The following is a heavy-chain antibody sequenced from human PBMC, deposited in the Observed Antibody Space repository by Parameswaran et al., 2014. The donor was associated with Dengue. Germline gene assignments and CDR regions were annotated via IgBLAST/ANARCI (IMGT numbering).Heavy chain of an antibody. V-gene: IGHV4-59*01. Sequence: RWIRQPPGKGLEWIGYIYYSGSTNYNPSLKSRVTISVDTSKNQFSLKLSSVTAADTAVYYCATGSKYCGGDCYPPSYWYFDLWGRGTLVTVSS. CDR2: IYYSGST. J-gene: IGHJ2*01. CDR3: ATGSKYCGGDCYPPSYWYFDL. D-gene: IGHD2-21*01.